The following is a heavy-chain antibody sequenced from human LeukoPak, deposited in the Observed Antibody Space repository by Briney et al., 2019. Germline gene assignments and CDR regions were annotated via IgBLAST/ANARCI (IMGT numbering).Heavy chain of an antibody. CDR1: GYSFTSYW. Sequence: GASLKISCKGSGYSFTSYWIGWVRHMPGKGLEWMGIIYPGDSDTRYSPSFQGQVTISADKSISTAYLQWSSLKASDTAMYYCARLRYTAMVPRWFDPWGQGTLVTVSS. CDR3: ARLRYTAMVPRWFDP. J-gene: IGHJ5*02. D-gene: IGHD5-18*01. V-gene: IGHV5-51*01. CDR2: IYPGDSDT.